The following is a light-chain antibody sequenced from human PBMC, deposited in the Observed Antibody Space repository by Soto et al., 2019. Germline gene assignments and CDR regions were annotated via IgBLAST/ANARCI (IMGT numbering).Light chain of an antibody. CDR2: SAS. Sequence: DIQVTQSPSSLSASVGDRVTITCRASQNIEEYLNWYQLRPGKAPLLLIYSASDLRSDVPSRFSGGGSGTTFTLTISSLQPEDFATYYCQQSFSAPYTFGQGTNVDI. V-gene: IGKV1-39*01. J-gene: IGKJ2*01. CDR3: QQSFSAPYT. CDR1: QNIEEY.